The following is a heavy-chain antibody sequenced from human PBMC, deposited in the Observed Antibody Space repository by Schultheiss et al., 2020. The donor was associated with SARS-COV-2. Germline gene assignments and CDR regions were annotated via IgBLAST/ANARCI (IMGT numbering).Heavy chain of an antibody. CDR3: ARVPRFYYKDV. J-gene: IGHJ6*03. CDR1: GGSISSYY. V-gene: IGHV4-59*12. Sequence: SETLSLTCTVSGGSISSYYWSWIRQSPGKGLEWIGEIYHSGSTNYNPSLKSRVTMSVDTSKNQFSLKLSSVTAADTAVYYCARVPRFYYKDVWGKGTAVTVSS. D-gene: IGHD3-3*01. CDR2: IYHSGST.